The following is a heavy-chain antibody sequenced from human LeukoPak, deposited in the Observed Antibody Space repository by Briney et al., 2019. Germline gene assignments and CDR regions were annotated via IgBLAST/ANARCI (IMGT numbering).Heavy chain of an antibody. J-gene: IGHJ4*02. CDR1: GVSISSSSYH. V-gene: IGHV4-39*01. D-gene: IGHD3-9*01. CDR3: ASLLTYFDY. Sequence: SETLSLTCTVSGVSISSSSYHWGWIRQPPGKGLEWIACIYYSGSTYYSPSLNSRVTISVDTSKNLFSLKMSSVIAADTAVYYCASLLTYFDYWGQGTLVTVSS. CDR2: IYYSGST.